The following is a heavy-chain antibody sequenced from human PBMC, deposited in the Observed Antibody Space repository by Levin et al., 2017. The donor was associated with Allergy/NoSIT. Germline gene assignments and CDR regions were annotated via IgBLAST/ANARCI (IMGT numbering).Heavy chain of an antibody. J-gene: IGHJ5*02. Sequence: ASETLSLTCTVSGGSISSAYYHWDWIRQPPGMGLEWIGSIYYTGTTYYNPSLESRVSISADKSRNQFSLNLSSVTAADTAVYYCSRRGDPWGQGTLVTVSS. CDR1: GGSISSAYYH. CDR2: IYYTGTT. V-gene: IGHV4-39*01. CDR3: SRRGDP.